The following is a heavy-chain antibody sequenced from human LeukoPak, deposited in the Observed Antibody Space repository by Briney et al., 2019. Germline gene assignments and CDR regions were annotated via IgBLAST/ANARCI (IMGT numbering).Heavy chain of an antibody. CDR2: ITSRSGTM. CDR3: AKVGTYCSSTSCPSKHHYYYYYMDV. CDR1: GFTFGSYS. D-gene: IGHD2-2*01. J-gene: IGHJ6*03. V-gene: IGHV3-48*01. Sequence: GGSLRLSCAASGFTFGSYSMNWVRQAPGKGLEWVAYITSRSGTMFYADSVKGRFTISRDNSKNTVYLQMNSLRAEDTAVYYCAKVGTYCSSTSCPSKHHYYYYYMDVWGKGTTVTVSS.